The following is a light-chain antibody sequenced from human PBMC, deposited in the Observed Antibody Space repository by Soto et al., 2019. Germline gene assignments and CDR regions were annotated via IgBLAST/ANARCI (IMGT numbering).Light chain of an antibody. CDR1: QGISNY. CDR2: AAS. J-gene: IGKJ5*01. V-gene: IGKV1-9*01. CDR3: QRLNNYPLT. Sequence: DIRLTQSPSFLSASVGDRVTITCRASQGISNYLAWYQQKPGKAPQLLIYAASTLQSGVPSRFSGSGSGTEVTLTISSLQPEDFATYYCQRLNNYPLTFGQGTRLEIK.